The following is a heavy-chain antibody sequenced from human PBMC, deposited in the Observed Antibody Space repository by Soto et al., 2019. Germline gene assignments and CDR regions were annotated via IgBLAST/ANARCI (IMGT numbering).Heavy chain of an antibody. J-gene: IGHJ6*02. Sequence: GGSLRLSCAASGFTFSSSWMTWVRQAPGKGLAWVANIKEDGSEKYYVDSVKGRFTISRDNTNESLYLQMNSLRAEDTAVYYCARDPAPVGYRGLDVWGQGTTGTVSS. CDR1: GFTFSSSW. CDR2: IKEDGSEK. D-gene: IGHD5-12*01. V-gene: IGHV3-7*01. CDR3: ARDPAPVGYRGLDV.